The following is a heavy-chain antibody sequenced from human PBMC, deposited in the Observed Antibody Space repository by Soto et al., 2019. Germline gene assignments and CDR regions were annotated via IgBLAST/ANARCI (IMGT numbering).Heavy chain of an antibody. CDR1: GFTFTSHW. J-gene: IGHJ5*02. D-gene: IGHD2-8*01. V-gene: IGHV3-74*01. CDR3: AGEIIELMGAIRWFDP. Sequence: EVQLVESGGGLVQPGGSLRLSCAASGFTFTSHWMHWVRQAPGKGPVWVSRINGDGTSISYADSVKGRFTISRDNAKNTLYLQMTSLRAEDTAVYYCAGEIIELMGAIRWFDPWGQGTLVTVSS. CDR2: INGDGTSI.